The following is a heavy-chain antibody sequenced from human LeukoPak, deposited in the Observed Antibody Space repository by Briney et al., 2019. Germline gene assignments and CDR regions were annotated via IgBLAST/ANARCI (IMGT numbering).Heavy chain of an antibody. Sequence: PGGSLRLSCAASGFTFSSYWMHWVRQVPGKGLVWVSRINSDGSSTSYADSVKGRFTISRDNAKNTLYVQMNSLRAEDTAVYYCAKDLTTTVTTAIDCWGQGTLVTVSS. D-gene: IGHD4-17*01. CDR2: INSDGSST. CDR3: AKDLTTTVTTAIDC. J-gene: IGHJ4*02. CDR1: GFTFSSYW. V-gene: IGHV3-74*01.